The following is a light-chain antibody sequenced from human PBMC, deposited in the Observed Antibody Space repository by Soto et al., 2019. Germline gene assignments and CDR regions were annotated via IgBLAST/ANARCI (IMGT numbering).Light chain of an antibody. CDR1: QSVSSN. CDR2: GAS. CDR3: QQYNNWPWT. V-gene: IGKV3-15*01. J-gene: IGKJ1*01. Sequence: EIVMTQSAATLSVSPEERATLSCRASQSVSSNLAWYQQKPGQAPRLLIYGASARATGIPARFSGSGSGTEFTLTISSLQSEDFAVYYCQQYNNWPWTFGQGTKVEI.